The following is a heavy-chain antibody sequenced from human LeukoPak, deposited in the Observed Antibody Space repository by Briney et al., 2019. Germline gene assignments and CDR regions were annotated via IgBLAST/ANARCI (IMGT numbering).Heavy chain of an antibody. J-gene: IGHJ4*02. CDR3: ARGGWNKFDY. D-gene: IGHD3-22*01. V-gene: IGHV4-59*01. Sequence: PSETLSLTCTVSGDSISSYYWSWIRQPPGKGLEWIGYMYYGGSTNYNPSLKSRVTISVDTSKNQFSLKLSSVTAADTAVYYCARGGWNKFDYWGQGTLVTVSS. CDR2: MYYGGST. CDR1: GDSISSYY.